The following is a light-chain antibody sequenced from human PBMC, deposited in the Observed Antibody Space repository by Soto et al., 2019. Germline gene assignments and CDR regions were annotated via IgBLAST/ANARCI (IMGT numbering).Light chain of an antibody. CDR2: LNRDGSH. Sequence: QLVLTQSPSATASLGASVKLTCTLSSGHSTDTIAWHQQQPEKGPRFSMRLNRDGSHIKGDGIPDRFSGSSSGAARYLTISGLQSEDGADYYCQTWGTGPVVFGGGTKLTVL. J-gene: IGLJ2*01. CDR3: QTWGTGPVV. V-gene: IGLV4-69*01. CDR1: SGHSTDT.